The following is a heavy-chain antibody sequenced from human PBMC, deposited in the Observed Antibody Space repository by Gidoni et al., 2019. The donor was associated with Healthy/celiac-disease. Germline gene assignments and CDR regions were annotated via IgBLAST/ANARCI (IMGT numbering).Heavy chain of an antibody. CDR2: IKQDGSEK. CDR3: ARDQSEYSSSSDV. Sequence: EVQLVESGGGLVQPGGSLRLSCAASGFTFSSYWMSWVRQAPGKGLEWVANIKQDGSEKYYVDSVKGRFTISRDNAKNSLYLQMNSLRAEDTAVYYCARDQSEYSSSSDVWGQGTTVTVSS. D-gene: IGHD6-13*01. CDR1: GFTFSSYW. V-gene: IGHV3-7*01. J-gene: IGHJ6*02.